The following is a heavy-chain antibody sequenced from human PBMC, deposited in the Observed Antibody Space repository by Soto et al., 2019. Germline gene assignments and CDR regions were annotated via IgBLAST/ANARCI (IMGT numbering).Heavy chain of an antibody. Sequence: QLQLQESGPGLVKPSETLSLTCTVSGGSISSSSYYWGWIRQPPGKRLEWIGGMYYSVSTYFNPSLKSRVTISVDASKNQFSLKLSSVTAADTAGYYCARWYGSEVFDYWGQGTLVTVSS. J-gene: IGHJ4*02. D-gene: IGHD3-10*01. CDR1: GGSISSSSYY. V-gene: IGHV4-39*01. CDR2: MYYSVST. CDR3: ARWYGSEVFDY.